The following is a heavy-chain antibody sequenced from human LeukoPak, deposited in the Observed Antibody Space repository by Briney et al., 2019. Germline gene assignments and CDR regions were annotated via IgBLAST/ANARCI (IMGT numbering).Heavy chain of an antibody. CDR2: LYHSGAT. CDR1: GYSISSANY. D-gene: IGHD3-9*01. J-gene: IGHJ5*02. Sequence: PSETLSLTCKVSGYSISSANYWGWIRQPPGKGLEWIASLYHSGATYYNPSLRSRVTVSVDTSKSQFSLQLSSVTAADTAVYYCASDYYDILTGYTNWFDPWGQGTLVTVSS. V-gene: IGHV4-38-2*02. CDR3: ASDYYDILTGYTNWFDP.